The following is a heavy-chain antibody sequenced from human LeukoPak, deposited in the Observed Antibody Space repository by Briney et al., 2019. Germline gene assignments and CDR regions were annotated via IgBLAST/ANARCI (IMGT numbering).Heavy chain of an antibody. J-gene: IGHJ4*02. D-gene: IGHD2-15*01. CDR3: AKGAADYFDY. Sequence: GGSLRLSCAASGFTFTNFAMHWVRQAPGKGLEWVAVISFDGIDKYYTDSVKGRFTISRDNSKNTLYLQMNSLRAEDTAVYYCAKGAADYFDYWGQGTLVAVSS. V-gene: IGHV3-30*04. CDR1: GFTFTNFA. CDR2: ISFDGIDK.